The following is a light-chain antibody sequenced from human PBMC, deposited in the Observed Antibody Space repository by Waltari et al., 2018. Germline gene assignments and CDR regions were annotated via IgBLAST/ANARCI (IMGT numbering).Light chain of an antibody. CDR1: RSDLGSYNY. V-gene: IGLV2-14*01. CDR2: EVR. Sequence: QSALTQPASLSASPGQSITIPAAEPRSDLGSYNYLSWYQQHPNKAPQLIIYEVRTRASGVSHRFSASKSGNTASLTISGLQAEDEADYFCCSYTSANTVVFGGGTKLTVL. J-gene: IGLJ3*02. CDR3: CSYTSANTVV.